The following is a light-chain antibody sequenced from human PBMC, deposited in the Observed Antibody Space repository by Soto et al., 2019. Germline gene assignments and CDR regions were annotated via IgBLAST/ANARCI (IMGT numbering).Light chain of an antibody. V-gene: IGLV1-40*01. CDR2: KNN. J-gene: IGLJ3*02. Sequence: QLVLTQPPSVSGAPGQTITMSCTGSGSNVGASYDVHWYQVFPGAGPRLLIYKNNNRPSGVPDRFSGSKSGTSASLAITGLRAEDEADYYCQSYDNILSGPLFGGGTKLTVL. CDR3: QSYDNILSGPL. CDR1: GSNVGASYD.